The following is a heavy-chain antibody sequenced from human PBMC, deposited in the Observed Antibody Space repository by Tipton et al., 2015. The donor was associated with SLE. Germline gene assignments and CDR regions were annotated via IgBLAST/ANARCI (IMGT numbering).Heavy chain of an antibody. CDR1: GLIVSSSY. CDR3: ARNELGTTDAFDI. D-gene: IGHD7-27*01. V-gene: IGHV3-53*05. Sequence: SLRLSCAASGLIVSSSYMSWVRQAPGKGLEWVSVIYSGGSTYYADSVKGRFTISRDNSKNTLYLQMNSLRAEDTAVYYCARNELGTTDAFDIWGQGTMVTVSS. CDR2: IYSGGST. J-gene: IGHJ3*02.